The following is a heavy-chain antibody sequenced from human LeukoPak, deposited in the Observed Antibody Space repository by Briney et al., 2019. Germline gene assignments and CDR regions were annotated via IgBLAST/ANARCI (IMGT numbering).Heavy chain of an antibody. D-gene: IGHD1-1*01. Sequence: PSETLSLTCTVSGGSTSSSNYYWGWIRQPPGKGLEWIGRIYYSGSTYYNPSLKSRVTISVDTSKNQFSLKLSSVTAADTAVYYCARQGLGTGTTLGFDYWGQGTLVTVSS. CDR3: ARQGLGTGTTLGFDY. CDR2: IYYSGST. V-gene: IGHV4-39*01. J-gene: IGHJ4*02. CDR1: GGSTSSSNYY.